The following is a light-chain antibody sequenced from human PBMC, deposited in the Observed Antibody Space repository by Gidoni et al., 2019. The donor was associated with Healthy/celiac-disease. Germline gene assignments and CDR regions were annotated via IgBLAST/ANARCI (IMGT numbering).Light chain of an antibody. CDR2: GAS. CDR1: QSVSSSY. V-gene: IGKV3-20*01. J-gene: IGKJ4*01. CDR3: QQYGSSPLT. Sequence: VLTQSPGTLSLSPGERAILSCRASQSVSSSYLAWYQQKPGQTPRLLISGASSRATGIPDRCSGSGSGTDFTLTISRLEPEDFAVYYCQQYGSSPLTFGGGTKVEIK.